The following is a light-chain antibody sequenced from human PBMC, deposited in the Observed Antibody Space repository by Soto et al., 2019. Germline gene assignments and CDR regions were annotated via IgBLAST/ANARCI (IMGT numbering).Light chain of an antibody. CDR3: QQYIHWPRT. J-gene: IGKJ1*01. CDR2: GAS. Sequence: EIVLTQSPATLSVSPGERATLSCRASQSVSVNLAWYQQKPGQAPRLLIYGASSRAAGISPRFSGGGSGTEFTLTISSLQSEDFAVYYCQQYIHWPRTFGQGTKVEIK. CDR1: QSVSVN. V-gene: IGKV3-15*01.